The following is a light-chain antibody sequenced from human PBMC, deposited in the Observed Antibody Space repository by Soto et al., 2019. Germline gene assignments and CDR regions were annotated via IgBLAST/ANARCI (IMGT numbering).Light chain of an antibody. V-gene: IGKV3-15*01. Sequence: EILMTQSPATLSVSPGERATLSCRASQSVSSNLAWYQQKPGQAPRLLIYGASTRATGIPARFSDSGSGTEFTLTINSLQSEDFAVYYCQKFDRWPCTFGQGTKVEIK. CDR2: GAS. CDR1: QSVSSN. CDR3: QKFDRWPCT. J-gene: IGKJ1*01.